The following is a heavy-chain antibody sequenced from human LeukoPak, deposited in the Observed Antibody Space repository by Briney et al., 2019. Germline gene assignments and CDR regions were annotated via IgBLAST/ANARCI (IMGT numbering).Heavy chain of an antibody. CDR2: IYYSGST. D-gene: IGHD3-10*01. J-gene: IGHJ5*02. V-gene: IGHV4-61*05. CDR3: ARVNYYGSGSYYKGWFDP. CDR1: GGSISSSSYY. Sequence: SETLSLTCTVSGGSISSSSYYWGWIRQPPGKGLEWIGYIYYSGSTNYNPSLKSRVTISVDTSKNQFSLKLNSVTAADTAVYYCARVNYYGSGSYYKGWFDPWGQGTLVTVSS.